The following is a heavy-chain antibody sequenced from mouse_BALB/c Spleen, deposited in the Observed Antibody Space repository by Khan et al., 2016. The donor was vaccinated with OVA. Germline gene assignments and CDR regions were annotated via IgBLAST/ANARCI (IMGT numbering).Heavy chain of an antibody. CDR1: GFTFSSFG. D-gene: IGHD1-1*01. V-gene: IGHV5-17*02. CDR3: ASHYYGKNYFDY. J-gene: IGHJ2*01. Sequence: EVQLVESGGGLVQPGGSRKLSCAASGFTFSSFGMHWVRQAPEKGLEWVAYISSGSSTIYYAETVKGRFTISRDNPKNTLFLQMTSLRSEDLAMYYCASHYYGKNYFDYWGQGTTLTVSS. CDR2: ISSGSSTI.